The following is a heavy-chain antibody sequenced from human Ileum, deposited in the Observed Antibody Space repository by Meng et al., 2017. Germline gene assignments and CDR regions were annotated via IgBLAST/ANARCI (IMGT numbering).Heavy chain of an antibody. CDR3: ANGYRPDF. Sequence: GGSLRLSCVVSGITFTNYAMSWVRQAPGKGLEWVSGINIGGSATYYADSVKGRFTISRDNSKNTLYMQLNSLRVEDTALYYCANGYRPDFWGQGTLVTVSS. D-gene: IGHD5-12*01. J-gene: IGHJ4*02. CDR2: INIGGSAT. V-gene: IGHV3-23*01. CDR1: GITFTNYA.